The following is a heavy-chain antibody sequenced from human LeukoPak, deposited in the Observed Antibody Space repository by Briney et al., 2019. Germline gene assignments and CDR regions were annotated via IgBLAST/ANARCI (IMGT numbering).Heavy chain of an antibody. CDR1: GFTFSSYA. CDR2: ISYDGSNK. CDR3: ARDRVGATDYFDY. V-gene: IGHV3-30-3*01. J-gene: IGHJ4*02. Sequence: PGGSLRLSCAASGFTFSSYAMHWVRQAPGKGLESVAVISYDGSNKYYADSVKGRFTISRDNSKNTLYLQMNSLRAEDTAVYYCARDRVGATDYFDYWGQGTLVTVSS. D-gene: IGHD1-26*01.